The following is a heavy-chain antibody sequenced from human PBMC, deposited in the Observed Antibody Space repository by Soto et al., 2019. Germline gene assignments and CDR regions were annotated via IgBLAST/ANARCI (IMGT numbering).Heavy chain of an antibody. CDR3: ARFQSGYYDFWSGYNMGLDY. V-gene: IGHV4-30-4*01. CDR1: GGSISSGDYY. J-gene: IGHJ4*02. CDR2: IYYSGST. Sequence: TVSGGSISSGDYYWSWIRQPPGKGLEWIGYIYYSGSTYYNPSLKSRVTISVDTSKNQFSLKLSSVTAADTAVYYCARFQSGYYDFWSGYNMGLDYWGQGTLVTVSS. D-gene: IGHD3-3*01.